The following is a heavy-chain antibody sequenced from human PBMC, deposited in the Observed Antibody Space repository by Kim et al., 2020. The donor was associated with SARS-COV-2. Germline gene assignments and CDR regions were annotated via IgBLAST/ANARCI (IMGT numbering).Heavy chain of an antibody. CDR1: GGSFSGYY. J-gene: IGHJ6*02. D-gene: IGHD2-2*01. Sequence: SETLSLTCAVYGGSFSGYYWSWIRQPPGKGLEWIGEINHSGSTNYNPSLKSRVTISVDTSKNQFSLKLSSVTAADTAVYYCARLVVPAARGYYYGMDVWGQGTTVTVSS. V-gene: IGHV4-34*01. CDR2: INHSGST. CDR3: ARLVVPAARGYYYGMDV.